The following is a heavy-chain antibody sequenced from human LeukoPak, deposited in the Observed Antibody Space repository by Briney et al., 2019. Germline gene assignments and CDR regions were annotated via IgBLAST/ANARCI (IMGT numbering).Heavy chain of an antibody. Sequence: GASVKVSCKASGYTFTSYGISWVRQAAGQGLEWMGWISAYNDNTNYAQKLQGRVTMTTDTSTSTAYMELRSLRSDDTAVYYCARVHYDILTGYSYFDYWGQGTLVTVSS. CDR1: GYTFTSYG. CDR3: ARVHYDILTGYSYFDY. J-gene: IGHJ4*02. V-gene: IGHV1-18*01. CDR2: ISAYNDNT. D-gene: IGHD3-9*01.